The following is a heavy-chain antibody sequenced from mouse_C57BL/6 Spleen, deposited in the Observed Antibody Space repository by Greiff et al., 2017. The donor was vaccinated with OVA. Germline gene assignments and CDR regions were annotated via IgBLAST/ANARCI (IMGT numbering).Heavy chain of an antibody. CDR3: ARSYGYGGAWFAY. J-gene: IGHJ3*01. CDR1: GYSITSGYD. Sequence: EVHLVESGPGMVKPSQSLSLTCTVTGYSITSGYDWHWIRHFPGNKLEWMGYISYSGSTNYNPSLKSRISITHDTSKNHFFLKLNSVTTEDTATYYCARSYGYGGAWFAYWGQGTLVTVSA. V-gene: IGHV3-1*01. CDR2: ISYSGST. D-gene: IGHD2-2*01.